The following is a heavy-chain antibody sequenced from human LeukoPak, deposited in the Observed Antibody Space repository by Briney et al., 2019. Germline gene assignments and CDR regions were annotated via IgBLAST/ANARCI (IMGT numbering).Heavy chain of an antibody. J-gene: IGHJ4*02. Sequence: PSETLSLTCTVSGGSISSGSYYWSWIRQPAGKGLEWIGRIYTSGSTNYNPSLKSRVTISVDTSKNQFSLKLSSVTAADTAVYYCARDQLYYYGSGSYYPPSLWGQGTLVTVSS. CDR2: IYTSGST. D-gene: IGHD3-10*01. CDR3: ARDQLYYYGSGSYYPPSL. V-gene: IGHV4-61*02. CDR1: GGSISSGSYY.